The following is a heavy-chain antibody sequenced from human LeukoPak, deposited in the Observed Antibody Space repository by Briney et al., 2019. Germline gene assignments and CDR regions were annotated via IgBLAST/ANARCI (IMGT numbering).Heavy chain of an antibody. CDR1: GFSFSSYE. J-gene: IGHJ6*03. CDR3: ARVGVYGVIAAPERYMDV. CDR2: ISASGTLT. V-gene: IGHV3-48*03. D-gene: IGHD6-6*01. Sequence: GGSLRLSCAASGFSFSSYEMNWVRQAPGKGLEWISYISASGTLTHYADSVEGRFTISRDNAKNSLYLQMNSLRGEDTAVYYCARVGVYGVIAAPERYMDVWGKGTTVTFSS.